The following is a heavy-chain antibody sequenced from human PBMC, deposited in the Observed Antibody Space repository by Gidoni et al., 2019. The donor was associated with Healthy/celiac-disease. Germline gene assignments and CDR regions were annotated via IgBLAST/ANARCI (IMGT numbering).Heavy chain of an antibody. CDR3: ARGTHCSSTSCYLYYYYGMDV. CDR2: INHSGST. J-gene: IGHJ6*02. D-gene: IGHD2-2*01. CDR1: GWSFRGYY. V-gene: IGHV4-34*01. Sequence: QVQLQQWCAGRLKPSETLSLTCAVYGWSFRGYYWSLIRQPPGKGLEWIGEINHSGSTNYNPSLKSRVTISVDTSKNQFSLKLSSVTAADTAVYYCARGTHCSSTSCYLYYYYGMDVWGQGTTVTVSS.